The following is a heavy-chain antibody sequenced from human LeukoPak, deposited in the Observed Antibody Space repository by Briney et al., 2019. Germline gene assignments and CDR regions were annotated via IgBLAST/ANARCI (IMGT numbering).Heavy chain of an antibody. D-gene: IGHD5-12*01. CDR1: GGSISSYY. V-gene: IGHV4-39*01. Sequence: SETLSLTCTVSGGSISSYYWGWIRQPPGKGLEWIGNIYFSGSTYYNPSLKSRVTISVDTSKNQFSLRLTSVTAADTAVYYCARLKVANLLDYWGQGTLVTVSS. CDR3: ARLKVANLLDY. CDR2: IYFSGST. J-gene: IGHJ4*02.